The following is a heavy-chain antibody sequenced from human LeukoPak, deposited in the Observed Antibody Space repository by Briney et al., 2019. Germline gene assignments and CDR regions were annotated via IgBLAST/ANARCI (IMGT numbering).Heavy chain of an antibody. D-gene: IGHD3-22*01. V-gene: IGHV3-30-3*01. Sequence: GGSLRLSCAASGFAFSSYAMHWVRQAPGKGLEWVAVISYDGSNKYYADSVKGRFTISRDNSKNTLYLQMNSLRTEDTAVYYCARETPGSYYDSSGYQSYWGQGTLVTVSS. J-gene: IGHJ4*02. CDR1: GFAFSSYA. CDR2: ISYDGSNK. CDR3: ARETPGSYYDSSGYQSY.